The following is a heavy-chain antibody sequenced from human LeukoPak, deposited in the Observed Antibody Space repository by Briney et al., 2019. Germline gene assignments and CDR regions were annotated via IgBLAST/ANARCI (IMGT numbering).Heavy chain of an antibody. D-gene: IGHD3-16*01. CDR3: AGGVIAPDPSTWYFDL. J-gene: IGHJ2*01. Sequence: PSETLSLTCTVSGRSISSGGYYSSWIRRHPGKGLEWIGSIYYSASTYSTPSLKTQDTIPLDTSKNQFSLKLRSVTAPDMAVYYCAGGVIAPDPSTWYFDLWGRGTLLTVSS. V-gene: IGHV4-31*01. CDR1: GRSISSGGYY. CDR2: IYYSAST.